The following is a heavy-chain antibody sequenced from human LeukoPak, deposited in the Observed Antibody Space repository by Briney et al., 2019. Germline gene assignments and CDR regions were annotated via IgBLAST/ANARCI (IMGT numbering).Heavy chain of an antibody. D-gene: IGHD3-10*01. J-gene: IGHJ5*02. CDR3: ARDQRTYGSGSYTNWFDP. V-gene: IGHV4-59*01. Sequence: SETLSLTCTVSGGSISSYYWSWIRQPPGKGLEWIGYIYYSGSTYYNPSLKSRVTISVDTSKNQFSLKLSSVTAADTAVYYCARDQRTYGSGSYTNWFDPWGQGTLVAVSS. CDR1: GGSISSYY. CDR2: IYYSGST.